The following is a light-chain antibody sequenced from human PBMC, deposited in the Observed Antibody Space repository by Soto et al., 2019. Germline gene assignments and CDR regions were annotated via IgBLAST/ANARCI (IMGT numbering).Light chain of an antibody. V-gene: IGLV2-14*03. J-gene: IGLJ2*01. CDR2: DVN. CDR1: SRDIGAYNF. CDR3: TSWTTSTTMI. Sequence: QSVLTQPASVSGSPGQSITISCTGTSRDIGAYNFVSWYQQHPGKAPKLMLYDVNIRPSGVSNRFSGSKSGNTASLTLSGLQAEDEADYYCTSWTTSTTMIFGGGTELTLL.